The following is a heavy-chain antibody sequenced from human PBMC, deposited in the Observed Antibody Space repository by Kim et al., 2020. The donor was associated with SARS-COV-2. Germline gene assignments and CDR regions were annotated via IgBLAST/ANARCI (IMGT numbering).Heavy chain of an antibody. Sequence: ASVKVSCKASGYSFTSNAMHWVRQAPGQRLEWMGWITTGNGNTKYSAKFQGRVTITSDISASTVYMELSSLRSEDTAVYYCARNGGYRTFDSWGQGTLVTVSS. CDR1: GYSFTSNA. CDR2: ITTGNGNT. J-gene: IGHJ4*02. CDR3: ARNGGYRTFDS. D-gene: IGHD2-2*02. V-gene: IGHV1-3*04.